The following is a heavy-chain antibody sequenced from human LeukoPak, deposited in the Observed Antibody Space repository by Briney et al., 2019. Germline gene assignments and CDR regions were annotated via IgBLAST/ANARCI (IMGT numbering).Heavy chain of an antibody. D-gene: IGHD2-15*01. V-gene: IGHV5-51*01. J-gene: IGHJ4*02. CDR1: GYSFTSYW. CDR2: IYPGDSDT. Sequence: GESLQISCQGSGYSFTSYWIGWVRQMPGKGLEWMGIIYPGDSDTRYSPSFQGQVTISADKSISTAYLQWSSLKASDTAMYYCARTNLRYCSGGSCYFDYWGQGTLVTVSS. CDR3: ARTNLRYCSGGSCYFDY.